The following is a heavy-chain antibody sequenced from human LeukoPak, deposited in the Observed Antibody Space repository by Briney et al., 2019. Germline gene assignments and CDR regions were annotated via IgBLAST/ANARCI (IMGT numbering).Heavy chain of an antibody. D-gene: IGHD1-26*01. J-gene: IGHJ4*02. CDR1: GGTFSSYA. V-gene: IGHV1-69*13. CDR3: ARFAADIGSGSYHGYFDY. Sequence: SVKVSCKASGGTFSSYAISWVRQAPGQGLEWMGGIIPIFGTANYAQKFQGRVTITADESTSTAYMELSSLRSEDTAVYYCARFAADIGSGSYHGYFDYWGQGTLVTVSS. CDR2: IIPIFGTA.